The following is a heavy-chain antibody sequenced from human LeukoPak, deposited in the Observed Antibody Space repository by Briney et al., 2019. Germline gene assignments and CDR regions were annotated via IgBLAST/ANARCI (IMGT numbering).Heavy chain of an antibody. D-gene: IGHD3-10*01. CDR2: INPDSGGT. CDR1: GYSFSGYY. J-gene: IGHJ4*02. V-gene: IGHV1-2*02. Sequence: GASVKVPCKASGYSFSGYYVHWVRQAPGQGLEWMGWINPDSGGTNFAQKFQGRVTMTRDTAISTAYMELSRLTSDDTAVYYCARDAISRGIIDYWGQGTLVTVSS. CDR3: ARDAISRGIIDY.